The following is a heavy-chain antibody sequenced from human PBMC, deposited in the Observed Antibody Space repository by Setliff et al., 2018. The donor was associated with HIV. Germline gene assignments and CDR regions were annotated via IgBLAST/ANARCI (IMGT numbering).Heavy chain of an antibody. Sequence: PSETLSLTCGVSGGSSSDYHWTWIRQSPGKGLEWIGEVSDSGTTNYNPSLKSRVTMSVDTSKIQFSLNLNSVTAADTGVYYCASRRGIEFYFDIWGQGTPVTVSS. J-gene: IGHJ4*02. CDR3: ASRRGIEFYFDI. CDR2: VSDSGTT. D-gene: IGHD3-10*01. V-gene: IGHV4-34*01. CDR1: GGSSSDYH.